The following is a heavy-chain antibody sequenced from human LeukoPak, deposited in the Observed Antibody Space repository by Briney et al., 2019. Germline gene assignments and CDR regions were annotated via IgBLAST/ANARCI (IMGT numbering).Heavy chain of an antibody. CDR2: IYYGGST. CDR3: ARVTGYMIEDYFDF. D-gene: IGHD3-22*01. Sequence: PSETLSLTCTVSGGPISRYYWIWLRQPPGKGLEWIGYIYYGGSTKYNASLVRRVTISVEASKNQFSLKLSSVTAADTAVDYCARVTGYMIEDYFDFWGQGTLVTVSS. CDR1: GGPISRYY. J-gene: IGHJ4*02. V-gene: IGHV4-59*01.